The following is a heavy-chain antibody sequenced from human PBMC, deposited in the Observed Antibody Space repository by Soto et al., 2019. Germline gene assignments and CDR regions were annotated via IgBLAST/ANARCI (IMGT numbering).Heavy chain of an antibody. CDR3: ARTSYVRGSYRSDDAFDI. Sequence: QVQLVQSGAEVKKPGASVKVSCKASGYTFTSYGISWVRQAPGQGLEWMGWISAYNGNTNYAQKPQGRVTMTTDRSTSTAYMELRSLRSDDTAVYYCARTSYVRGSYRSDDAFDIWGQGTMVTVSS. CDR1: GYTFTSYG. CDR2: ISAYNGNT. J-gene: IGHJ3*02. V-gene: IGHV1-18*01. D-gene: IGHD3-16*02.